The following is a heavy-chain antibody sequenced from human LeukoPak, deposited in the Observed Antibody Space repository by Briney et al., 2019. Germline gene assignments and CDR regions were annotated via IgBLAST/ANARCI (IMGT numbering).Heavy chain of an antibody. Sequence: PGGSLRLSCAASGFTVSSYSMNWVRQAPGKGLEWVAVISYDGSNKYYADSVKGRFTISRDNSKNTLYLQMNSLRAEDTAVYYCARGDTYYYDSSGYYYYWGQGTLVTVSS. D-gene: IGHD3-22*01. J-gene: IGHJ4*02. CDR1: GFTVSSYS. CDR3: ARGDTYYYDSSGYYYY. CDR2: ISYDGSNK. V-gene: IGHV3-30*03.